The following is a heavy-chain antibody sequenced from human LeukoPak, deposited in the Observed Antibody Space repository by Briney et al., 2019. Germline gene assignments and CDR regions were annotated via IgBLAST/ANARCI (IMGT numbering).Heavy chain of an antibody. D-gene: IGHD3-22*01. Sequence: SDTLSLTRNISGRSISRGGYYRSSIRQRPGNGLEWIGYIHYPRCHYYNPTLKSRTIMPVDASKHQFSLKLSPVTAADTDVYYCPRESSGYQSYFDSWGRGIGVTVSS. CDR3: PRESSGYQSYFDS. CDR2: IHYPRCH. CDR1: GRSISRGGYY. V-gene: IGHV4-31*03. J-gene: IGHJ4*02.